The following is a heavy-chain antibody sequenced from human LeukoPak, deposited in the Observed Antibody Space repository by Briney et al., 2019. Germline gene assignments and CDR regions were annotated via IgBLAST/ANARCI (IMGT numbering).Heavy chain of an antibody. V-gene: IGHV3-53*01. CDR3: ARDRYSSNPFVY. D-gene: IGHD6-13*01. Sequence: GGSLTLSCPASGFTVSSNYMSWVRQAPGKGLEWVSVIYNGGSTYYADSVKGRLTISRENSNNTLYLQMNSLRAEDTAVYYCARDRYSSNPFVYWGQGTLVTVSS. CDR2: IYNGGST. CDR1: GFTVSSNY. J-gene: IGHJ4*02.